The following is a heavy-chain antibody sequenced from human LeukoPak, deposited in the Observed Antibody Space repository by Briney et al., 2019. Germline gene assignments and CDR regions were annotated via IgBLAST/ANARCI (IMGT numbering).Heavy chain of an antibody. Sequence: GGSLRLSCAVSGFTLSDFWMSWVRQAPGRGLEWVANIHPEGNEKYHVESVKGRFTISRDNAKKSLFLQMTGLRVEAPALYYCARGRAFAGFHWGQGTLVTVSS. V-gene: IGHV3-7*04. CDR1: GFTLSDFW. CDR3: ARGRAFAGFH. CDR2: IHPEGNEK. J-gene: IGHJ4*02. D-gene: IGHD3-10*01.